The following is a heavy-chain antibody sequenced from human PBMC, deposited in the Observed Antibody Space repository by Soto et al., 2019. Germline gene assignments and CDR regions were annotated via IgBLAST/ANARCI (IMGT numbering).Heavy chain of an antibody. CDR1: GFTFSSYW. V-gene: IGHV3-74*01. CDR2: INSDGSST. J-gene: IGHJ6*02. CDR3: AREFSSKLYYYYGMDV. D-gene: IGHD6-13*01. Sequence: EVQLVESGGGLVQPGGSLRLSCAASGFTFSSYWMHWVRQAPGKGLVWDSRINSDGSSTSYADSVKGRFTISRDNAKNTLYLQMNSLRAEDTAVYYCAREFSSKLYYYYGMDVWGQGTTVTVSS.